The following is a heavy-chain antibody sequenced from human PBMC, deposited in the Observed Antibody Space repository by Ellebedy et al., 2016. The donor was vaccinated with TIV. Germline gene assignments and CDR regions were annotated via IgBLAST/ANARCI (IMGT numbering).Heavy chain of an antibody. V-gene: IGHV3-7*01. Sequence: PGGSLRLSCAASGFSFRSYWMSWVRQAPGKGLEWVANIYQDGTEKFYVDSVKGRFTISRDNANNLLFLQMNSLRVDDTAVYYCARKGSYGDYAVQINSWFDRWGQGTLVTVSS. J-gene: IGHJ5*02. D-gene: IGHD4-17*01. CDR2: IYQDGTEK. CDR1: GFSFRSYW. CDR3: ARKGSYGDYAVQINSWFDR.